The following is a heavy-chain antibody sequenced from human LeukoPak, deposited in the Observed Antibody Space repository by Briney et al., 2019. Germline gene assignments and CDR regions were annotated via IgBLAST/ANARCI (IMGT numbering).Heavy chain of an antibody. D-gene: IGHD5-12*01. CDR2: INTNTGNP. Sequence: ASVKVSCKASGFTFTSSAVQWVRQAPGQGLEWMGWINTNTGNPTYAQGFTGRFVFSLDTSVSTAYLQISSLKAEDTAVYYCARVAKNYYYYGMDVWGQGTTVTVSS. V-gene: IGHV7-4-1*02. J-gene: IGHJ6*02. CDR3: ARVAKNYYYYGMDV. CDR1: GFTFTSSA.